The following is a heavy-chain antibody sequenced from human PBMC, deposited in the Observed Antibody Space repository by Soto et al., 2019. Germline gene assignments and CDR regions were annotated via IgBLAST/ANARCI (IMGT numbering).Heavy chain of an antibody. CDR2: IYSGGST. V-gene: IGHV3-53*01. CDR1: GFTVSSNY. Sequence: PGGFLRLSCAASGFTVSSNYMSWVRQAPGKGLEWVSVIYSGGSTYYADSVKGRFTISRDNSKNTLYLQMNSLRAEDTAVYYCARGPPLGGANFLYYYYGMDVWGQGTTVTVSS. D-gene: IGHD4-17*01. CDR3: ARGPPLGGANFLYYYYGMDV. J-gene: IGHJ6*02.